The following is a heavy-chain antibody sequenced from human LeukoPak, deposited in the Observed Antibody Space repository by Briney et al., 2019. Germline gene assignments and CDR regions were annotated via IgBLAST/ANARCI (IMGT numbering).Heavy chain of an antibody. Sequence: GGSLRLSCAASGFIFSTSGMHCVRQSPGKGLEWVTVISYDGSNEYYADSVKGRFTISRDNSKNTLYLQMNSLRVEDTAVYYCARGGSAYTSSWPDPWGQGTLVTVSS. J-gene: IGHJ5*02. CDR2: ISYDGSNE. D-gene: IGHD6-13*01. CDR1: GFIFSTSG. CDR3: ARGGSAYTSSWPDP. V-gene: IGHV3-30*03.